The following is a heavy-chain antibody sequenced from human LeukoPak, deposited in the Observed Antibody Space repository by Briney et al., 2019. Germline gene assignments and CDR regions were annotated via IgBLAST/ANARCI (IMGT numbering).Heavy chain of an antibody. J-gene: IGHJ5*02. CDR2: MNPNNGNT. CDR3: GGDGEGVALRVNYCFDP. V-gene: IGHV1-8*01. CDR1: GFTFTSYD. D-gene: IGHD3-10*01. Sequence: ASVKVSCKASGFTFTSYDINWVRQASGEGLEWMGWMNPNNGNTGYAQKFEGRVIRTRATSIGPPSMELRDLRFGDTAVFYCGGDGEGVALRVNYCFDPGAREPWSPSPQ.